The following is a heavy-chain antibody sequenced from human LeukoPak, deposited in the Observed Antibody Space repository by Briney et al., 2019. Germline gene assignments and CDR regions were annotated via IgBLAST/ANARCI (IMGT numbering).Heavy chain of an antibody. Sequence: PSETLSLTCTVSGGSIRSNNWWSWVRQAPGRGLEWIGEIFHSGSTSYNAALKSRVTISLDESNNRFSLEVTSVTAADTGVYYCARKGSDTWLTFWFDSWGQGTLVTVPS. V-gene: IGHV4-4*02. J-gene: IGHJ5*01. CDR1: GGSIRSNNW. CDR2: IFHSGST. CDR3: ARKGSDTWLTFWFDS. D-gene: IGHD1-26*01.